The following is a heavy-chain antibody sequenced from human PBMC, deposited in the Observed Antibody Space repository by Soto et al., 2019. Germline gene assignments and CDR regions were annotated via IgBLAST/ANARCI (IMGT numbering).Heavy chain of an antibody. J-gene: IGHJ4*02. V-gene: IGHV3-23*01. CDR1: GFTFSNYA. CDR3: AKAYFVWSSEQPYYFDY. CDR2: ISGSGGRS. Sequence: GGSLRLSCAASGFTFSNYAMTWVRQGPGKGLEWVSGISGSGGRSYYADSVKGRFTISRDNSKSTLYLQMNSLRAEDTAVYYCAKAYFVWSSEQPYYFDYWGKGTLVTVSS. D-gene: IGHD3-16*01.